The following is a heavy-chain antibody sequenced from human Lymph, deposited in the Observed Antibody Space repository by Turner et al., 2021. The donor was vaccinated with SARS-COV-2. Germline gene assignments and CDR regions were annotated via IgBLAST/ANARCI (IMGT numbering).Heavy chain of an antibody. CDR1: GSTLISYT. D-gene: IGHD2-15*01. V-gene: IGHV3-23*01. J-gene: IGHJ5*02. CDR3: AKDGYDGIYCGGGSCYSGWFDP. CDR2: ISGSGAST. Sequence: EVQLLESGGGVVQPGGSLRLSCAASGSTLISYTMSWVRGAPGKGLEWVSAISGSGASTYYADSVKGRFTISRDNSKNTLYLQMNSLRVEDTAVYYCAKDGYDGIYCGGGSCYSGWFDPWGQGTLVTVSS.